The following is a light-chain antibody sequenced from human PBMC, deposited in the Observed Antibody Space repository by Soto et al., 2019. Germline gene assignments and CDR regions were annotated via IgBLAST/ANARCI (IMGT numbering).Light chain of an antibody. Sequence: EIVLTQSPATLSLSPGERATLSCSASQSVGRYLTWYQQKPGQAPRLLIYDASKRATGIPARFSASGSGADFTLTISSLEPEDFALYFCQQRSNGPVTFGRGTKVEIK. V-gene: IGKV3-11*01. CDR1: QSVGRY. CDR2: DAS. J-gene: IGKJ4*01. CDR3: QQRSNGPVT.